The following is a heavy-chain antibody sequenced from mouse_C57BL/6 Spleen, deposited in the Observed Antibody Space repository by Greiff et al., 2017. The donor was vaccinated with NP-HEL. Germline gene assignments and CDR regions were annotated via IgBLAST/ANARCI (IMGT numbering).Heavy chain of an antibody. CDR3: TRWGYGSSYGFAY. CDR1: GYTFTDYE. J-gene: IGHJ3*01. V-gene: IGHV1-15*01. D-gene: IGHD1-1*01. Sequence: QVQLQQSGAELVRPGASVTLSCKASGYTFTDYEMHWVKQTPVHGLEWIGAIDPETGGTAYNQKFKGKAILTADKSSSTAYMELRSLTSEDSAVYYCTRWGYGSSYGFAYWGQGTLVTVSA. CDR2: IDPETGGT.